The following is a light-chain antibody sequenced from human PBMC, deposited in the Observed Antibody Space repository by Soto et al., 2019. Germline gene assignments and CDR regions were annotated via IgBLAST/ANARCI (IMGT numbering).Light chain of an antibody. CDR1: QSVSSY. CDR3: QQYGSSPWT. J-gene: IGKJ1*01. V-gene: IGKV3-20*01. CDR2: DVS. Sequence: EIGLTQSRATLSLSPGERATLSCRASQSVSSYLAWYQQKPGQAPRLLIYDVSNRATGIPARFSGSGSGTDFTLTISRLEPEDFAVYYCQQYGSSPWTFGQGTKVDIK.